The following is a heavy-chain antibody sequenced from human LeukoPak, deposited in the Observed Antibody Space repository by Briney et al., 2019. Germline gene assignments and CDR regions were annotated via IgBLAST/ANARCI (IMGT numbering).Heavy chain of an antibody. J-gene: IGHJ5*02. Sequence: SETLSLTCTVSGGSISSSSYYWGWIRQPPGKGLEWIGSIYYSGSTYYNPSLKSRVTISVDTFKNQFSLKLSSVTAADTAVYYCARGGESWYNWFDPWGQGTLVTVSS. D-gene: IGHD3-10*01. CDR3: ARGGESWYNWFDP. CDR1: GGSISSSSYY. V-gene: IGHV4-39*07. CDR2: IYYSGST.